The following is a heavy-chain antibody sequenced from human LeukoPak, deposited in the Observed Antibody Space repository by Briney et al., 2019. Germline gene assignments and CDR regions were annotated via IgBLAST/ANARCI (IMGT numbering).Heavy chain of an antibody. V-gene: IGHV3-30*02. CDR1: GFTFSSYE. CDR3: AKDGDDSIEH. J-gene: IGHJ1*01. D-gene: IGHD3-22*01. CDR2: IRTDGSNK. Sequence: GGSLRPSCAASGFTFSSYEMNWVRQAPGKGLDWVTFIRTDGSNKYYADSVKGRFTISRDNSKNTLYLQMNSLRAEDTAVYYCAKDGDDSIEHWGQGTLVTVSS.